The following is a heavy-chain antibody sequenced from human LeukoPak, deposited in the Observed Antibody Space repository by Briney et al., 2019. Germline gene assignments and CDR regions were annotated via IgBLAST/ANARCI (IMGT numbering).Heavy chain of an antibody. D-gene: IGHD2-15*01. CDR1: GYTFTSYG. V-gene: IGHV1-18*01. Sequence: ASVKVSCKASGYTFTSYGISWVRQAPGQGLEWMGWISAYNGNTNYAQKLQGRVTMTTDTSTSTAYMELRSLRSDDTAVYYCARVVEKNTQYYYYYGMDVWGQGTTVTVSS. J-gene: IGHJ6*02. CDR3: ARVVEKNTQYYYYYGMDV. CDR2: ISAYNGNT.